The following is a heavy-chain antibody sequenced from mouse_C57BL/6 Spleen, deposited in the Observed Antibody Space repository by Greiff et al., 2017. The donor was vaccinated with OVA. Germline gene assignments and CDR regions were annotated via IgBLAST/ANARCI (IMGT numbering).Heavy chain of an antibody. Sequence: DVKLQESGPGLVKPSQSLSLTCSVTGYSITSGYYWNWIRQFPGNKLEWMGYISYDGSNNYNPSLKNRISITRDTSKNQFFLKLNSVTTEDTATYYCAIYYGNYGWYFDVWGTGTTVTVSS. J-gene: IGHJ1*03. V-gene: IGHV3-6*01. D-gene: IGHD2-1*01. CDR1: GYSITSGYY. CDR3: AIYYGNYGWYFDV. CDR2: ISYDGSN.